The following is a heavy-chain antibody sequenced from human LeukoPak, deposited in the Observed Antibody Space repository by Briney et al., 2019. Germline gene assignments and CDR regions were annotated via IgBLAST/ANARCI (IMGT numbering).Heavy chain of an antibody. J-gene: IGHJ6*02. CDR3: ARALERGYSYGYDYYYYGMDV. CDR1: GGSISSYY. CDR2: IYTSGST. Sequence: SETLSLTCTVSGGSISSYYWSWIRQPAGKGLEWIGRIYTSGSTNYNPSLKSRGSMSVDTSKNQFSLMLSSVTAADTAVYYCARALERGYSYGYDYYYYGMDVWGQGTTVTVSS. V-gene: IGHV4-4*07. D-gene: IGHD5-18*01.